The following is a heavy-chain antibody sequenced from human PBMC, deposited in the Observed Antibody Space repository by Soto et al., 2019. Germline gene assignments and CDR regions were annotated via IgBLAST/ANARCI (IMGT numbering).Heavy chain of an antibody. J-gene: IGHJ4*02. D-gene: IGHD7-27*01. V-gene: IGHV3-15*07. CDR3: ATAPGYWGSAPLDF. CDR2: IRSQTDGGTT. Sequence: DVQLVESGGGLVKPGGSLRLSCVASGLTFSDAWMNWVRQVPGKGLEWVARIRSQTDGGTTDYTAPVSGRFTIPRDDSKNTLYLQMNSLKTEDTAIYYCATAPGYWGSAPLDFWGQGTLVTVSS. CDR1: GLTFSDAW.